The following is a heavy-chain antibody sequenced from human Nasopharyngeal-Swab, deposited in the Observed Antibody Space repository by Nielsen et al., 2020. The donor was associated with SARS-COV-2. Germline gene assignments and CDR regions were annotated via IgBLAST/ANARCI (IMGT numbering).Heavy chain of an antibody. CDR3: AKSPRIAAAGTY. V-gene: IGHV3-23*01. CDR2: ISGSGGST. Sequence: GESLKISCAASGFTFNSYSMNWVRQAPGKGLEWVSAISGSGGSTYYADSVKGRFTISRDNSKNTLYLQMNSLRAEDTAVYYCAKSPRIAAAGTYWGQGTLVTVSS. J-gene: IGHJ4*02. CDR1: GFTFNSYS. D-gene: IGHD6-13*01.